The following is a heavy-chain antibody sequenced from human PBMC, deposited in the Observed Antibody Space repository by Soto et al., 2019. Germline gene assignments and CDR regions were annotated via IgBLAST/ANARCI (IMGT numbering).Heavy chain of an antibody. CDR1: GFTFSSYG. D-gene: IGHD3-22*01. J-gene: IGHJ4*02. V-gene: IGHV3-30*03. CDR3: ARDPGYYYDSSGSEGSPFDY. CDR2: ISYDGSNK. Sequence: GGSLRLSCAASGFTFSSYGMHWVRQAPGKGLEWVAVISYDGSNKYYADSVKGRFTISRDNSKNTLYLQMNSLRAEDTAVYYCARDPGYYYDSSGSEGSPFDYWGQGTLVTVSS.